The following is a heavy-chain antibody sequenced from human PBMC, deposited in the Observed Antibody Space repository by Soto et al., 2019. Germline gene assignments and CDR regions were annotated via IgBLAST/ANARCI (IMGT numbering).Heavy chain of an antibody. J-gene: IGHJ4*02. D-gene: IGHD3-10*01. CDR1: GYNFVDHY. CDR3: ARDQGITMVRGASGGFDF. CDR2: IDPQNGVA. V-gene: IGHV1-2*02. Sequence: ASVKVSCKASGYNFVDHYIHWLRQTPGQGFEWMGYIDPQNGVARLSQNFKYRVIMTSDTSITTVFMQLNSLRAEDTAVFYCARDQGITMVRGASGGFDFWGQGTLVTVSS.